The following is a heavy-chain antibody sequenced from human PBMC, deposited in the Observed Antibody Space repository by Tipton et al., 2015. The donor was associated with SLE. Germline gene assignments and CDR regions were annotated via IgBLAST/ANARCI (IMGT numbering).Heavy chain of an antibody. V-gene: IGHV3-53*05. CDR1: GFTVSSND. CDR3: AKDSAVTTPLYYYGMDV. D-gene: IGHD4-17*01. CDR2: VYSSGST. Sequence: SLRLSCTASGFTVSSNDMSWVRQAPGKGLEWVTLVYSSGSTHYADSVKGRFTISRDNSKNTLYLQMNSLRAEDTALYYCAKDSAVTTPLYYYGMDVWGQGTTVTVSS. J-gene: IGHJ6*02.